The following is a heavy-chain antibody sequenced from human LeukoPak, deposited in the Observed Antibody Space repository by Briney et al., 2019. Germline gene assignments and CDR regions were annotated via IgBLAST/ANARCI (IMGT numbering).Heavy chain of an antibody. Sequence: PGRSLRLSCAASEFTFSNYDMHWVRQAPGKGLEWVAVISYDGSNKYYADSVKGRFTISRDNSKNTLYLQMNSLRAEDRAVYYCAGFGESSLAFDIWGQGTMVTVSS. J-gene: IGHJ3*02. CDR3: AGFGESSLAFDI. CDR2: ISYDGSNK. D-gene: IGHD3-10*01. V-gene: IGHV3-30*03. CDR1: EFTFSNYD.